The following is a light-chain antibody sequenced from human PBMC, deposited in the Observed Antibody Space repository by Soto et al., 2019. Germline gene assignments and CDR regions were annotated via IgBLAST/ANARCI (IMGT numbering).Light chain of an antibody. V-gene: IGLV1-40*01. CDR2: GNS. CDR1: SSNIGAGYD. CDR3: QSYDNSLSGSGV. J-gene: IGLJ1*01. Sequence: QSVLTQPPSVSGAPGQRVTISCTGSSSNIGAGYDVHWYQQFPGTAPKLLIYGNSNRPSGVPDRFSGSKSGTSASLAITGLQAEDEADYYCQSYDNSLSGSGVFGTGTKLTVL.